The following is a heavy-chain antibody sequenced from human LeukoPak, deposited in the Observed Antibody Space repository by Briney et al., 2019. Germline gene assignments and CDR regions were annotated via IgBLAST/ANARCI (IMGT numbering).Heavy chain of an antibody. J-gene: IGHJ5*02. CDR1: GGSISSYY. V-gene: IGHV4-59*01. D-gene: IGHD3-10*01. CDR3: ARSYSTITMVRGFDP. CDR2: IHYSGST. Sequence: SETLSLTCTVSGGSISSYYWSWIRQPPGKGLEWIGYIHYSGSTNYNPSLKSRVTISVDTSKNQFSLKLSSVTAADTAVYYCARSYSTITMVRGFDPWGQGTLVTVSS.